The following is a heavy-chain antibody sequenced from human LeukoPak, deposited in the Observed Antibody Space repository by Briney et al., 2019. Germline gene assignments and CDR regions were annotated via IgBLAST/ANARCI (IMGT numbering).Heavy chain of an antibody. CDR2: ISYSGST. J-gene: IGHJ4*02. CDR3: ARDRVRGNSNPFFDY. D-gene: IGHD4-11*01. V-gene: IGHV4-61*01. Sequence: SETLSLTCTVSGGSISSSSYYWGWIRQPPGKGLEWIGYISYSGSTNYNPSLKSRVTISVDTSKNQFSLKLSSVTAADMAVYYCARDRVRGNSNPFFDYWGQGTLVTVSS. CDR1: GGSISSSSYY.